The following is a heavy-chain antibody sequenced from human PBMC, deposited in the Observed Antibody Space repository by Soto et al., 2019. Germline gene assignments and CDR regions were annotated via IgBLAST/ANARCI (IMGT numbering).Heavy chain of an antibody. CDR3: ARGAWVYAIYGWFDP. D-gene: IGHD2-8*01. J-gene: IGHJ5*02. V-gene: IGHV4-34*01. Sequence: PSETLSLTCAVYGGSFSGYYWSWIRQPPGKGLEWIGEINHSGSTNYNPSLKSRVTISVDTSKNQFSLKLSSVTAADTAVYYCARGAWVYAIYGWFDPWGQGTLVTVSS. CDR2: INHSGST. CDR1: GGSFSGYY.